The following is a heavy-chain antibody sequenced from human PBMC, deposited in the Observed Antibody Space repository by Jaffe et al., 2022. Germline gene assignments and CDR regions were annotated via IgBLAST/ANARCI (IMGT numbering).Heavy chain of an antibody. V-gene: IGHV4-39*01. D-gene: IGHD3-3*01. CDR1: GGSISSSSYY. CDR3: ARRFRYYYYMDV. Sequence: QLQLQESGPGLVKPSETLSLTCTVSGGSISSSSYYWGWIRQPPGKGLEWIGTIYYSGSTYYNPSLKSRVTISVDTSKNQFSLKLSSVTAADTALYYCARRFRYYYYMDVWGKGTTVTVSS. CDR2: IYYSGST. J-gene: IGHJ6*03.